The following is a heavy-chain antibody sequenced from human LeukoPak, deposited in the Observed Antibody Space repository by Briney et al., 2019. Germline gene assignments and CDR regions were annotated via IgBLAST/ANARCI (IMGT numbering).Heavy chain of an antibody. V-gene: IGHV3-74*01. J-gene: IGHJ4*02. Sequence: GGSLRLSYEASGFAFSNHWMQWVRQPPGKGLVWVANINGDGSQLGYADSVKGRFTVSRDNAKNTLYLHMNTLRAEDTAVYYCARDEVGAPPIDYWGQGALVTVSS. CDR3: ARDEVGAPPIDY. CDR1: GFAFSNHW. D-gene: IGHD1-26*01. CDR2: INGDGSQL.